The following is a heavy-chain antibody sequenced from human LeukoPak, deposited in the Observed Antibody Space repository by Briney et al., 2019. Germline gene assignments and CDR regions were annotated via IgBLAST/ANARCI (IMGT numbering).Heavy chain of an antibody. CDR1: GFTVSSSY. J-gene: IGHJ4*02. CDR3: ARVTSSGWYTLDY. D-gene: IGHD6-19*01. CDR2: IYSGGST. V-gene: IGHV3-53*01. Sequence: GGSLRLSCAASGFTVSSSYMSWVRQALGKGLEWVSVIYSGGSTYYADSVKGRFTISRDNSKNTLYLQMNSLRADDTAVYYCARVTSSGWYTLDYWGQGTLVTVSS.